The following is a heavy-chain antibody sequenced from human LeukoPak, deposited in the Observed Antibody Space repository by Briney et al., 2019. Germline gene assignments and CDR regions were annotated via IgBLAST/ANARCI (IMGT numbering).Heavy chain of an antibody. Sequence: SPSETLSLTCSVSGGYISSYYWSWVRQPAGKGVEWVGRIYTSGSTNYSPSLNSRVTMSVDTSKNQFSLKLSSVTAADTAVYYCARYGFDIWGQGTMVTVSS. V-gene: IGHV4-4*07. CDR1: GGYISSYY. CDR2: IYTSGST. CDR3: ARYGFDI. J-gene: IGHJ3*02.